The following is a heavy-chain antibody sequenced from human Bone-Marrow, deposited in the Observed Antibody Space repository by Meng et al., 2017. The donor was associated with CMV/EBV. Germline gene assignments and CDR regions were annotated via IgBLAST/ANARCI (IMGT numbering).Heavy chain of an antibody. J-gene: IGHJ6*02. D-gene: IGHD2-2*02. V-gene: IGHV4-59*01. CDR1: GGSISSYY. CDR3: ARGAVPAAIWSSYYYGMDV. Sequence: SETLSLTCTVSGGSISSYYWSWIRQPPGKGLEWIGYIYYSGSTNYNPPLKSRVTISVDTSKNQFSLKLSSVTAADTAVYYCARGAVPAAIWSSYYYGMDVWGQGTTVTVSS. CDR2: IYYSGST.